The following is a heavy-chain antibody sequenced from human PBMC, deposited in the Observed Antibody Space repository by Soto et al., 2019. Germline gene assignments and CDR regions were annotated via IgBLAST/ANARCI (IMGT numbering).Heavy chain of an antibody. D-gene: IGHD3-3*01. CDR2: ISSGGTTI. V-gene: IGHV3-11*01. J-gene: IGHJ4*02. CDR1: GFTFSDYY. Sequence: QVQLVESGGGLVKPGGSLRLSCAASGFTFSDYYMSWIRQAPGKGLEWVSYISSGGTTIYYADSVKGRFTISWDNAKNARYLQMNSMRADDTAVYYCARERLRTGDYWGQGTLVTVAS. CDR3: ARERLRTGDY.